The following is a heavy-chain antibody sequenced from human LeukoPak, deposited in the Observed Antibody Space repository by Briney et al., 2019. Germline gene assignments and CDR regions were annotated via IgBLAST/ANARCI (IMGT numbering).Heavy chain of an antibody. CDR3: ARLDKGIAIFGVVSD. CDR2: IYHSVST. D-gene: IGHD3-3*01. J-gene: IGHJ4*02. CDR1: GYSISSGYY. Sequence: SETLSLTCAVSGYSISSGYYWGWIRQPPGKGLEWIGSIYHSVSTYYNPSLKSRVTISVDTSKKQFSLKLSSVTAADTAVYYCARLDKGIAIFGVVSDWGQGTLVTVSS. V-gene: IGHV4-38-2*01.